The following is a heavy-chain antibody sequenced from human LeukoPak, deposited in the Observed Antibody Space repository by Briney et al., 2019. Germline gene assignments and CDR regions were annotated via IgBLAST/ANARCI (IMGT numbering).Heavy chain of an antibody. CDR3: ATDRSNSFL. V-gene: IGHV1-18*01. J-gene: IGHJ4*02. CDR1: DDIFSRYG. D-gene: IGHD2-15*01. CDR2: INTEKDRT. Sequence: ASVKVFCKAPDDIFSRYGISWIRQAPGRGLEWMGWINTEKDRTNYAQKFQGRVTMTAETSTSTAYMDLTSLTFDDTAVYYCATDRSNSFLWGQGTLVTVSS.